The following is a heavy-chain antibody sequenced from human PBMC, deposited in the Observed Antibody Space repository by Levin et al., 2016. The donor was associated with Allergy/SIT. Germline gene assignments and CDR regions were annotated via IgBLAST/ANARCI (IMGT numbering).Heavy chain of an antibody. CDR3: ATRGGSSWYYDH. V-gene: IGHV3-64D*08. CDR2: ISPKGTTT. J-gene: IGHJ5*02. Sequence: GESLKISCSGSGFTFSSYVLHWVRQSPGKGLEYVSAISPKGTTTYYADSVKGRFTISRDNSKNTLFLQMSSLRTEDTAVYYCATRGGSSWYYDHWGQGTLVTVSP. D-gene: IGHD6-13*01. CDR1: GFTFSSYV.